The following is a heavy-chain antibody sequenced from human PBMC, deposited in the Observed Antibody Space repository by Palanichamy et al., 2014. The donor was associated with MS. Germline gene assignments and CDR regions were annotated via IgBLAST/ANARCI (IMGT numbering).Heavy chain of an antibody. CDR1: GFTFSSYW. CDR2: IKQDGSEK. J-gene: IGHJ5*02. V-gene: IGHV3-7*03. Sequence: EVQLVEVWGRAWSSLGGPVRLSCAASGFTFSSYWMSWVRQAPGKGLEWVANIKQDGSEKYYVDSVKGRFTISRDNAKNSLYLQMNSLRAEDTAVYYCARDSGEGNWFDPWGQGTLVTVSS. CDR3: ARDSGEGNWFDP. D-gene: IGHD7-27*01.